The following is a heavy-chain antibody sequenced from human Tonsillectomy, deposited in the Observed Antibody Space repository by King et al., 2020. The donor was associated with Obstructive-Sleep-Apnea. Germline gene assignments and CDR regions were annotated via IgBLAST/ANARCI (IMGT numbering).Heavy chain of an antibody. CDR2: IYSSGST. D-gene: IGHD3-22*01. Sequence: QLQESGPGLVKPSETLSLTCNVSGGSISIYYWSWIRQPPGKGLEWIGYIYSSGSTNYNPSLKSRVTISVDTSKNQFSLKLSSVTAADTAVYYCARAVGDSSGYYSLYYFYGMDVWGQGTTVTVSS. CDR1: GGSISIYY. CDR3: ARAVGDSSGYYSLYYFYGMDV. J-gene: IGHJ6*02. V-gene: IGHV4-59*01.